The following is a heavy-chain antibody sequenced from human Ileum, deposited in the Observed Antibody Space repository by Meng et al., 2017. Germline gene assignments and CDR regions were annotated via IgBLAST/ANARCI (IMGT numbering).Heavy chain of an antibody. CDR2: LNTNTGNP. D-gene: IGHD2-15*01. CDR1: GYSFTSYA. J-gene: IGHJ4*02. V-gene: IGHV7-4-1*02. CDR3: ARVVGYCSVGSCHSAY. Sequence: VLLVRSGSELQEPGASGKVPCKASGYSFTSYAINWLRQAPGQGLEWMGWLNTNTGNPTYAQDFTGRFVFSLDTSVSTAYLQISSLESEDTAVYFCARVVGYCSVGSCHSAYWGQGTLVTVSS.